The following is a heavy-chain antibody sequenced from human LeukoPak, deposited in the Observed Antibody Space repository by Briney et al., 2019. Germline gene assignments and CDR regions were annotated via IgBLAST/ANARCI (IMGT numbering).Heavy chain of an antibody. CDR1: GGSISSYY. J-gene: IGHJ4*02. Sequence: SETLSLTCTVSGGSISSYYWSWIRQPAGQGLEWIGRIYTSGSTNYNPSLKSRVTMSVDTSKNQFSLKLSSVTAADTAVYYCARGAARMVEMGTIISFEYWGQGTLVTVSS. D-gene: IGHD5-24*01. V-gene: IGHV4-4*07. CDR3: ARGAARMVEMGTIISFEY. CDR2: IYTSGST.